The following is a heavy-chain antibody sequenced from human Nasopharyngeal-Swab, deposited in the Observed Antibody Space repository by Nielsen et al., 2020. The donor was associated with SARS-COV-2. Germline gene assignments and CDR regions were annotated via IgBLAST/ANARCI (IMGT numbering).Heavy chain of an antibody. V-gene: IGHV4-34*01. J-gene: IGHJ4*02. CDR2: INHSGST. CDR3: ARGQGPRHYYDSSGYYYDVLGRGYYFDY. D-gene: IGHD3-22*01. Sequence: RQAPGKGLEWIGEINHSGSTNYNPSLKSRVTISVDTSKNQFSLKLSSVTAAGTAVYYCARGQGPRHYYDSSGYYYDVLGRGYYFDYWGQGTRVTVSS.